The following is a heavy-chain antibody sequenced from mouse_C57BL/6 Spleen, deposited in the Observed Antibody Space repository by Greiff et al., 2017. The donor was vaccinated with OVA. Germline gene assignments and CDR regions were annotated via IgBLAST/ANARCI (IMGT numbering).Heavy chain of an antibody. CDR2: IYPGNSDT. V-gene: IGHV1-5*01. CDR3: TRTTTGPFAY. J-gene: IGHJ3*01. CDR1: GYTFTSYW. D-gene: IGHD1-1*01. Sequence: EVQLQQSGTVLARPGASVKMSCKTSGYTFTSYWMHWVKQRPGQGLEWIGAIYPGNSDTSYNQKFKGKAKLTAVQSASTAYLELSSLTNEDSTVYYCTRTTTGPFAYWGQGTLVTVSA.